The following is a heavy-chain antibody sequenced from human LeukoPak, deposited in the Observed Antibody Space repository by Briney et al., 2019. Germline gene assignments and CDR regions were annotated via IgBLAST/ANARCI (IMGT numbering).Heavy chain of an antibody. CDR3: AKGLWDILVVPDAPFDY. V-gene: IGHV3-23*03. CDR2: IYTGGST. J-gene: IGHJ4*02. CDR1: GFTFSSYT. Sequence: GGSLRLSCAASGFTFSSYTMTWVRQAPGKGLEWVSVIYTGGSTNYADSVKGRFTISRDNSKNTLYLQMNSLRAEDTAVYYCAKGLWDILVVPDAPFDYWGQGTLVTVSS. D-gene: IGHD2-2*01.